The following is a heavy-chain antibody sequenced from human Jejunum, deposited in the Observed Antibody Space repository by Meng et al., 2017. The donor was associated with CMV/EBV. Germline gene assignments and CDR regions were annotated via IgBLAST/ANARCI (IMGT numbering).Heavy chain of an antibody. D-gene: IGHD3-3*01. CDR2: INSDGTSI. Sequence: SGFTISKSWMHWVRQAPGKGLVWVSRINSDGTSISYADSVKGRFTISRDNAKNTLYLQMNSLRAEDTAVYYCTRVESGYYGYFDYWGQGTPVTVSS. V-gene: IGHV3-74*01. CDR3: TRVESGYYGYFDY. CDR1: GFTISKSW. J-gene: IGHJ4*02.